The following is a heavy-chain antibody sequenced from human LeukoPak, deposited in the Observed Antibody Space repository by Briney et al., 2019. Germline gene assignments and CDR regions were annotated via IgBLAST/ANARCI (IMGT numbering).Heavy chain of an antibody. J-gene: IGHJ4*02. CDR2: VSYDGTNK. CDR1: GFTFSSYA. CDR3: AIIGSGSYYVRTGSALGD. Sequence: PGRSLRLSCAASGFTFSSYAMHWVRQAPGKGLEWVAIVSYDGTNKYYADSVKGRFTISRDNSKNTLYLQMNSLRAEDTAVYYCAIIGSGSYYVRTGSALGDWGQGTLVTASS. V-gene: IGHV3-30-3*01. D-gene: IGHD1-26*01.